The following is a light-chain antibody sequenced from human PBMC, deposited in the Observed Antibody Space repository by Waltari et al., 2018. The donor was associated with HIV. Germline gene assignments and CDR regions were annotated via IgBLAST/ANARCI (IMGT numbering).Light chain of an antibody. CDR2: EVS. Sequence: QSALTQPPSASGSPGQSVTISCTGTSSDVGGYNYVSWYQQHPGKAPKLMIYEVSKGPSGVPDRFSGSKSGNTASLTVSGLQAEDEAEYYCSSYAGSNNLVFGGGTKLTVL. V-gene: IGLV2-8*01. J-gene: IGLJ2*01. CDR1: SSDVGGYNY. CDR3: SSYAGSNNLV.